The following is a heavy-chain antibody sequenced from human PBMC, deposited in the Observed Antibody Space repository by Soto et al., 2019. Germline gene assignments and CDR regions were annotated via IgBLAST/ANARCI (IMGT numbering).Heavy chain of an antibody. D-gene: IGHD2-2*01. CDR1: GFTFSSYG. J-gene: IGHJ5*02. V-gene: IGHV3-30*18. CDR3: AKDTAAVVVPAASNWFDP. CDR2: ISYDGSNK. Sequence: GGSLRLSCAASGFTFSSYGMHWVRQAPGKGLEWVAVISYDGSNKYYADSAKGRFTISRDNSKNTLYLQMNSLRAEDTAVYYCAKDTAAVVVPAASNWFDPWGQGTLVTVSS.